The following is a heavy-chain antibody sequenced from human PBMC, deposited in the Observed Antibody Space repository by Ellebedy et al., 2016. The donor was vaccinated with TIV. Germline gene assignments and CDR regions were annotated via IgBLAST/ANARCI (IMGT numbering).Heavy chain of an antibody. CDR1: GVTFNNYA. CDR2: IILIFRTP. J-gene: IGHJ4*02. CDR3: ARDTYGLGSYAN. Sequence: AASVKVSCKVSGVTFNNYALNWVRQAPGQGLEWMGGIILIFRTPNYAQRFQGRVTITADEYTSTVYMELSSLRSEDTAVYYCARDTYGLGSYANWGQGTPVTVSS. D-gene: IGHD3-10*01. V-gene: IGHV1-69*13.